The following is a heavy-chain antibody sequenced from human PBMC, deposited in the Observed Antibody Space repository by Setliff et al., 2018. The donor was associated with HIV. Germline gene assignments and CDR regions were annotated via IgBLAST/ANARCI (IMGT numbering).Heavy chain of an antibody. J-gene: IGHJ4*02. CDR1: GGSISTYC. D-gene: IGHD5-12*01. Sequence: SETLSLTCTVSGGSISTYCLTWIRQPAGKGLEWIGRIFASGSTNYNPSLKSRVTMSVDTSKNQFSLRLSSVTAADTAVYYCVGGLRSRSQGHFDYWGQGTLVTVSS. V-gene: IGHV4-4*07. CDR3: VGGLRSRSQGHFDY. CDR2: IFASGST.